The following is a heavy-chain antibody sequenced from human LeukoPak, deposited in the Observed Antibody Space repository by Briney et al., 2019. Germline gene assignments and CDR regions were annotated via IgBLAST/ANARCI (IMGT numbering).Heavy chain of an antibody. V-gene: IGHV3-33*06. CDR1: GFTFSSYG. Sequence: AGGSLRLSCAASGFTFSSYGMHWVRQAPGKGLEWVAVIWYDGSNKYYADSVKGRFTISRDNSKNTLYLQMNSLRADDTAVYYCAKKNYDYVWGSYHPDNDAFDIWGQGTMVTVSS. J-gene: IGHJ3*02. D-gene: IGHD3-16*02. CDR2: IWYDGSNK. CDR3: AKKNYDYVWGSYHPDNDAFDI.